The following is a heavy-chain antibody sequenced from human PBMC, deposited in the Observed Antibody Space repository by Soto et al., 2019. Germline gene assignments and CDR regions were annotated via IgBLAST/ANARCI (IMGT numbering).Heavy chain of an antibody. CDR1: GFTFSSYG. J-gene: IGHJ4*02. CDR3: AREGSAQRGWSGPFDY. Sequence: QVQLVESGGGVVQPGRSLRLSCAASGFTFSSYGMRWVRQAPGKGLEWVAVIWYDGSNKYYADSVKGRFTISRDNSKNTLYLQMNSLRAEDTAVYYCAREGSAQRGWSGPFDYWGQGTLVTVSS. V-gene: IGHV3-33*01. CDR2: IWYDGSNK. D-gene: IGHD6-19*01.